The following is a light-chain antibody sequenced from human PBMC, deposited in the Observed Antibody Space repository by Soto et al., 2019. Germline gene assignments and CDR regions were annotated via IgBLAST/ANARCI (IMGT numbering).Light chain of an antibody. CDR1: SSDVGGYNY. CDR3: SSYTISTTLV. CDR2: EVS. J-gene: IGLJ1*01. V-gene: IGLV2-14*01. Sequence: QSALTQPASVSGSPGQSITISCTGTSSDVGGYNYVSWYQQHPGKAPKLMIYEVSNRPSGVSTRFSGSKSGNTASLTISGLQAEDEADYYCSSYTISTTLVFGTGTKVTAL.